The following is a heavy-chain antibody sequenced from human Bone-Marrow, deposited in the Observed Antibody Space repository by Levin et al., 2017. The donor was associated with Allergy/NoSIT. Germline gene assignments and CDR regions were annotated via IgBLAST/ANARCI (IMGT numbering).Heavy chain of an antibody. V-gene: IGHV3-21*06. CDR2: ISPSDTFT. CDR1: GFRFSGYV. D-gene: IGHD3-16*01. J-gene: IGHJ4*02. CDR3: ASGGPYYGSLSAYYFDY. Sequence: TAGGSLRLSCVGSGFRFSGYVLNWVRQAPGKGLEWVSSISPSDTFTYYAESLKGRITISRDNDENSLFLQLNSLTAEDTAVYYCASGGPYYGSLSAYYFDYWGRGTLVTVSS.